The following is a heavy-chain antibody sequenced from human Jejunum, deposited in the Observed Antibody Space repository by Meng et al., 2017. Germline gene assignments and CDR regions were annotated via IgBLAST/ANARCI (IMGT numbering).Heavy chain of an antibody. CDR2: IDHRGSP. D-gene: IGHD3-22*01. Sequence: QLRLQGSGPGLVKPSGTLSLTCTVSGDSITTNTYWSWVRQSPEKGLEWIGQIDHRGSPYYNPSLKSRVTMSVDKSKSQVSLQLTSVTAADTAVYYCAKHGGYYQHYWGQGTLVTVSS. CDR3: AKHGGYYQHY. CDR1: GDSITTNTY. J-gene: IGHJ4*02. V-gene: IGHV4-4*02.